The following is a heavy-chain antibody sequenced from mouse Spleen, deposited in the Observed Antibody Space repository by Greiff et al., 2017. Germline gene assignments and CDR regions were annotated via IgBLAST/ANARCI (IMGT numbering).Heavy chain of an antibody. CDR3: ARGGGDPYAMDY. Sequence: EVKLVESEGGLVQPGSSMKLSCTASGFTFSDYYMAWVRQVPEKGLEWVANINYDGSSTYYLDSLKSRFIISRDNAKNILYLQMSSLKSEDTATYYCARGGGDPYAMDYWGQGTSVTVSS. D-gene: IGHD2-13*01. J-gene: IGHJ4*01. V-gene: IGHV5-16*01. CDR1: GFTFSDYY. CDR2: INYDGSST.